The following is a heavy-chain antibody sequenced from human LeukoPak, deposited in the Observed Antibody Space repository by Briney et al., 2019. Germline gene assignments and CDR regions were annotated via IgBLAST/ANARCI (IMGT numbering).Heavy chain of an antibody. J-gene: IGHJ4*02. D-gene: IGHD1-20*01. V-gene: IGHV1-2*02. CDR1: GYTFTVYY. CDR3: ARGGQILEVITATFDY. CDR2: INTNNGGT. Sequence: ASVKVSCKASGYTFTVYYLHWVRQGPGQGPEWMGWINTNNGGTNYAQRFQGRVTMTRDTSISTAYMELSSLRSDDTAVYYCARGGQILEVITATFDYWGQGTLVTVSS.